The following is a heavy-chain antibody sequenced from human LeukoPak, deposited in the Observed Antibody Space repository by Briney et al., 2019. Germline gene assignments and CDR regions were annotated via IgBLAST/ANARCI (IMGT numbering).Heavy chain of an antibody. CDR3: VKDGSGIYYTYYFDY. D-gene: IGHD3-10*01. V-gene: IGHV3-64D*06. CDR2: ISSNGGST. J-gene: IGHJ4*02. CDR1: GFTFSRYA. Sequence: GGSLRLSCSASGFTFSRYAMHWVRQAPGKGLEYVSAISSNGGSTYYADSVKGRFTISRDNSKNTLYLQMSSLRAEDTAVYYCVKDGSGIYYTYYFDYWGQASLLSVSS.